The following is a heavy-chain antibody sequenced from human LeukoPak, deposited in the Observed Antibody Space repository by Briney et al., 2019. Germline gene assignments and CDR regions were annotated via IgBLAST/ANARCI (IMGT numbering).Heavy chain of an antibody. V-gene: IGHV3-30*02. CDR1: RFTFSSYG. Sequence: PGGSLRLSCAASRFTFSSYGMHWVRQAPGKGLEWVAFIRFDGSYNYYADSVKGRFTISRDNSKNTLYLQMNSLRAEDTAVYYCARDPENYGPGSYAHWGQGTLVTVSS. CDR2: IRFDGSYN. D-gene: IGHD3-10*01. CDR3: ARDPENYGPGSYAH. J-gene: IGHJ4*02.